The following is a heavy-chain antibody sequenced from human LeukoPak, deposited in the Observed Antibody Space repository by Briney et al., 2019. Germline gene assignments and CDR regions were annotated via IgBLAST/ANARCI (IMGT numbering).Heavy chain of an antibody. CDR1: GFTFSSYG. CDR3: ARDNGMDV. CDR2: IWYDGSNK. J-gene: IGHJ6*02. Sequence: PGGSLRLSCAASGFTFSSYGMHRVRQAPDKGLEWVAVIWYDGSNKYYADSVKGRFTISRDNSKDTLYLQMNSLRAEDTAVYYCARDNGMDVWGQGTTVIVSS. V-gene: IGHV3-33*01.